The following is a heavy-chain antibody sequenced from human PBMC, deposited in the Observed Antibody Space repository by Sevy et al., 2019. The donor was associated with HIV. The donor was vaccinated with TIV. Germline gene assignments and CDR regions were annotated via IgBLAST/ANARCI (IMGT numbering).Heavy chain of an antibody. J-gene: IGHJ5*02. CDR2: ISAYNGNT. CDR1: GYTFTSYG. CDR3: ARYGADSSSWYWFDP. D-gene: IGHD6-13*01. V-gene: IGHV1-18*04. Sequence: ASVKVSCKASGYTFTSYGISWVRQAPGQGLEWMGWISAYNGNTNYAQMLQGRVTMTTDTSTSTAYMELRSLRSDDTAVYYCARYGADSSSWYWFDPWGQGTLVTVSS.